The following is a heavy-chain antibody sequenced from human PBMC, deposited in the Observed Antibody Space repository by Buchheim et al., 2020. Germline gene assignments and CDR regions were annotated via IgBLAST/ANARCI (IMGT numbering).Heavy chain of an antibody. Sequence: EVQLLESGGGLVQHGGSLRLSCSASGFTFSSYAICWVRQTPGKGLEWVSAISGSGGSTYYADSVKGRFTISRDNAKNTLYLQMNSRRAEDTAVYYCAKNPYSSSWPPYDDYWGQGTL. V-gene: IGHV3-23*01. CDR1: GFTFSSYA. D-gene: IGHD6-13*01. CDR2: ISGSGGST. CDR3: AKNPYSSSWPPYDDY. J-gene: IGHJ4*02.